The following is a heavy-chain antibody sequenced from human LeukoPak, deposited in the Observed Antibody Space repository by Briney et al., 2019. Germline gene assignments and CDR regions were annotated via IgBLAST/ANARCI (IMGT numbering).Heavy chain of an antibody. V-gene: IGHV3-30*02. CDR3: AKAGDYDFWSGYYY. Sequence: GGSLRLSCTASGFTFSHYGMHWVRQAPGKGLEWVAVIQNDASTRNYVDSVKGRFTISRDNSENTVFLQMDSLRVEDTAVYYCAKAGDYDFWSGYYYWGQGTLVTVSS. J-gene: IGHJ4*02. D-gene: IGHD3-3*01. CDR1: GFTFSHYG. CDR2: IQNDASTR.